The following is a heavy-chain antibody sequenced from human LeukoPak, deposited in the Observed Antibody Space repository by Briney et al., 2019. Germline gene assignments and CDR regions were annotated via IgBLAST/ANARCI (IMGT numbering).Heavy chain of an antibody. D-gene: IGHD3-10*01. CDR1: GGSISSSSYY. J-gene: IGHJ4*02. CDR3: ARGPLSGNYYGSGSYPY. Sequence: SETLSLTCTVSGGSISSSSYYWGWIRQPPGKGLEWIGSIYYSGSTYYNPSLKSRVTISVDTSKNQFSLKLSSVTAADTAVYYCARGPLSGNYYGSGSYPYWGQGTLVTVSS. CDR2: IYYSGST. V-gene: IGHV4-39*07.